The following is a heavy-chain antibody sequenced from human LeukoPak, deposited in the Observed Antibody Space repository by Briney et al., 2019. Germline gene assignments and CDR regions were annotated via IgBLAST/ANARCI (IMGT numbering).Heavy chain of an antibody. CDR2: RSIYNGNT. D-gene: IGHD6-6*01. V-gene: IGHV1-18*01. CDR3: ARGGPFPSSSSSREYYLDY. J-gene: IGHJ4*02. CDR1: GYDFINYG. Sequence: DSVKVSCKASGYDFINYGISWVRQAPGQGLEWMGWRSIYNGNTDYKLQGRVTMTTYTSTSTAYMELRSLRSDDTAVYYCARGGPFPSSSSSREYYLDYWGQGTLVTVSS.